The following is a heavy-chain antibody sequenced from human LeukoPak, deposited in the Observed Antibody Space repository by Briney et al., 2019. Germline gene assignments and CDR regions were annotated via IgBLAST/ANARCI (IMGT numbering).Heavy chain of an antibody. V-gene: IGHV3-21*01. D-gene: IGHD6-19*01. CDR1: GFTFSSYS. Sequence: GGSLRLSCAASGFTFSSYSTNWVRQAPGKGLEWVSFIGGSSSYIYYADSVKGRFTISRDNAKNSLYLQMNSLRAEDTAVYYCARATVAGTKYFQHWGQGTLVTVSS. CDR2: IGGSSSYI. J-gene: IGHJ1*01. CDR3: ARATVAGTKYFQH.